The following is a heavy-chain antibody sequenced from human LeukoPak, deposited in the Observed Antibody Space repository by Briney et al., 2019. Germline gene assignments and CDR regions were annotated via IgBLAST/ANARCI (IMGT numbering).Heavy chain of an antibody. J-gene: IGHJ5*02. CDR3: ARDFLAEAGYSSSWYYNWFDR. D-gene: IGHD6-13*01. CDR1: GYTFTDYY. CDR2: INPNSGGT. V-gene: IGHV1-2*02. Sequence: ASVTVSYKASGYTFTDYYMHWVRQAPGQGLEWMGWINPNSGGTNYAQKFQGRVTMTRDTSISTAYMELSRLRSDDTAVYYCARDFLAEAGYSSSWYYNWFDRWGQGTLVTVSS.